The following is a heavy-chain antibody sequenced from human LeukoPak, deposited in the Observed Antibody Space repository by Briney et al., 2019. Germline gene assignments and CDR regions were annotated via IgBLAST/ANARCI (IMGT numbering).Heavy chain of an antibody. V-gene: IGHV4-59*01. J-gene: IGHJ4*02. Sequence: SETLSLTCTVSGGSISSYYWSWIRQPPGKGLEWIGYIYYSGSTNYNPSLKSRVTISVDTSKNQFSLKLSSVTAADTAVYYCARVNLVAGSRFIDYWGQGTLVTVSS. CDR1: GGSISSYY. D-gene: IGHD6-19*01. CDR3: ARVNLVAGSRFIDY. CDR2: IYYSGST.